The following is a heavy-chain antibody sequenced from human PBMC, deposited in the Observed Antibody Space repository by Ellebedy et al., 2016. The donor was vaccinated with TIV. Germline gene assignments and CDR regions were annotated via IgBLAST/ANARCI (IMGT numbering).Heavy chain of an antibody. CDR3: ARTQFTSGGSCYSL. V-gene: IGHV3-74*01. J-gene: IGHJ4*02. CDR2: INSDGSST. D-gene: IGHD2-15*01. CDR1: GFTFSSYG. Sequence: GESLKISCAASGFTFSSYGMHWVRQAPGKGLVWVSRINSDGSSTSYADSVKGRFTISRDNAKNTLYLQMNSLRAEDTDVYYCARTQFTSGGSCYSLWGQGTLVTVSS.